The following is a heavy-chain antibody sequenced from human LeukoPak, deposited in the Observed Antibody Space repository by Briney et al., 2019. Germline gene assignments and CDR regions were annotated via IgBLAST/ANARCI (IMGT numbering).Heavy chain of an antibody. D-gene: IGHD6-13*01. J-gene: IGHJ6*02. CDR2: IYYSGST. Sequence: TSETLSLTCTVSGGSISSYYWSWIRQPPGKGLEWIGYIYYSGSTNYNPSLKSRVTISVDTSKNQFSLKLSSVTAADTAVYYCARHSSSWYFYGMDVWGQGTTVTVSS. CDR1: GGSISSYY. CDR3: ARHSSSWYFYGMDV. V-gene: IGHV4-59*08.